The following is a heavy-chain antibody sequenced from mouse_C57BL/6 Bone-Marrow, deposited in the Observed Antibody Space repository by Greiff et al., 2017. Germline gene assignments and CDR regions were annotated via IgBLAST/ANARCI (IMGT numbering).Heavy chain of an antibody. Sequence: EVQRVESGGGLVKPGGSLKLSCAASGFTFSSYTMSWVRQTPEKRLAWVATISGGGGNTYYPDSVKGRFTISRDNAKNTLYLQMSSLRSEDTALYYCARQGELPFAYWGQGTLVTVSA. CDR3: ARQGELPFAY. CDR1: GFTFSSYT. CDR2: ISGGGGNT. D-gene: IGHD1-3*01. J-gene: IGHJ3*01. V-gene: IGHV5-9*01.